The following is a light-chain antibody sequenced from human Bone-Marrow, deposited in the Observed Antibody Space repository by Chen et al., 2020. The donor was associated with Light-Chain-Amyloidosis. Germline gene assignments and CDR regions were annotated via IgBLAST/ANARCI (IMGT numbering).Light chain of an antibody. Sequence: VLTQSPATLSLSPGERASLFCTASQGIGTYLAWYRQQPGQAPRLLIYDASNRATDIPARFTAWGSGTDFTLTITKLEPEDFAVYYCQQRSSWPSITFGQGTRLEIK. CDR2: DAS. CDR1: QGIGTY. V-gene: IGKV3-11*01. CDR3: QQRSSWPSIT. J-gene: IGKJ5*01.